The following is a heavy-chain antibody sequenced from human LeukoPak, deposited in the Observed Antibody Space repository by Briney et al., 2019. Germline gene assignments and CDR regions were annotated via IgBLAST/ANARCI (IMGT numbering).Heavy chain of an antibody. CDR2: IYSSGST. J-gene: IGHJ2*01. D-gene: IGHD3-22*01. CDR3: ARGHHSDTSGYYPWYFDL. CDR1: VGSISTDY. Sequence: PSETLSLTCTVSVGSISTDYWSWIRQPPGKGLEWIGYIYSSGSTTYNPSLKSRVTISVDTSKNEFSLRLNSVTAADTAVYYCARGHHSDTSGYYPWYFDLWGRGTLVTVSS. V-gene: IGHV4-59*01.